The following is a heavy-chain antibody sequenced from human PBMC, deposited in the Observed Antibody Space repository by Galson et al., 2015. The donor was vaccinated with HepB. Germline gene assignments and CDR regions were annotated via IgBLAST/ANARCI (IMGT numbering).Heavy chain of an antibody. J-gene: IGHJ6*02. CDR2: VSYDGDSK. D-gene: IGHD2-2*02. Sequence: SLRLSCAVSGFTFSDFGMNWVRQAPGKGLEWVAAVSYDGDSKYYADSVKGRFIISSDNSKNKLYLEMSSLRPEDTAVYYCAKPRVTRCYTCGMDVWGQGTTLTVSS. CDR3: AKPRVTRCYTCGMDV. V-gene: IGHV3-30*18. CDR1: GFTFSDFG.